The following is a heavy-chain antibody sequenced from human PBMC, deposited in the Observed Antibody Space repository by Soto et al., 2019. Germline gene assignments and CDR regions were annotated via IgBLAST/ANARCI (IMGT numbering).Heavy chain of an antibody. D-gene: IGHD6-13*01. CDR1: WVSISGFY. Sequence: PSETLSLTCSVSWVSISGFYWIWLRQPPGKGLEWIGCSGSTNYNPSLKSRVTISVDTSKNQFSLRLSSVTAADTAVYYCARHGYAGYISSWYDYWGQGALVTVSS. V-gene: IGHV4-59*08. CDR3: ARHGYAGYISSWYDY. J-gene: IGHJ4*02. CDR2: SGST.